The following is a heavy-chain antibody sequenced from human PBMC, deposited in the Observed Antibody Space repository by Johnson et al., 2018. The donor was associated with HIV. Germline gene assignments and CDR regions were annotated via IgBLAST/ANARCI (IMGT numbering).Heavy chain of an antibody. D-gene: IGHD6-13*01. J-gene: IGHJ3*02. CDR1: GFTFSSYG. Sequence: VQLVESGGGVVQPGRSLRLSCAASGFTFSSYGMHWVRQAPGKGLEWVGFIRSNAYGGTTEYAASVKGRFTISRGDSKSIAYLQMNSLKTEDTAVYYCTRGRQQLPRDAFDIWGQGTMVTVSS. CDR2: IRSNAYGGTT. CDR3: TRGRQQLPRDAFDI. V-gene: IGHV3-49*04.